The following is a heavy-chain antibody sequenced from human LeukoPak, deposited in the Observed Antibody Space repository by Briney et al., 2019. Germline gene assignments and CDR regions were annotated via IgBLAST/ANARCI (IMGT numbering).Heavy chain of an antibody. CDR2: IYYSGST. V-gene: IGHV4-59*12. CDR1: GYSISGYY. D-gene: IGHD6-6*01. Sequence: PSETLSLTCTVAGYSISGYYWSWIRQPPGKGLEWIGYIYYSGSTYYNPSLKSRVTISLDTSKNQFSLKLSSATAADTAVYYCARDRSPYSSSSYYMDVWGKGTTVTVSS. CDR3: ARDRSPYSSSSYYMDV. J-gene: IGHJ6*03.